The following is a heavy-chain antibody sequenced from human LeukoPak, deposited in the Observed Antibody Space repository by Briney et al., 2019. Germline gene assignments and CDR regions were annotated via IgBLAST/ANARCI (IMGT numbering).Heavy chain of an antibody. CDR1: GGSFSGYY. J-gene: IGHJ4*02. V-gene: IGHV4-34*01. Sequence: SETLSLTCAVYGGSFSGYYWSWIRQPPGKGLEWIGEINHSGSTNYNPSLKSRVTISVDTSKNQFSLKLSSVTAADTAVYYRARGFAVVVVAAPYFFDYWGQGTLVTVSS. CDR2: INHSGST. CDR3: ARGFAVVVVAAPYFFDY. D-gene: IGHD2-15*01.